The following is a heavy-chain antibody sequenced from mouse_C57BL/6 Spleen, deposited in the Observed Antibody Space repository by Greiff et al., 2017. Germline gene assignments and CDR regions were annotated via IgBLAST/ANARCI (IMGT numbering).Heavy chain of an antibody. Sequence: QVQLQQSGAELMKPGASVKLSCKATGYKFPGYWIEWVKQRPGHGLEWIGEILPGSGSTNYNEKFKGKATFTADTSSNTAYMHLSSLTTEDSAIYYCARGGLDGRYAMDYWGQGTSVTVSS. J-gene: IGHJ4*01. D-gene: IGHD2-3*01. V-gene: IGHV1-9*01. CDR3: ARGGLDGRYAMDY. CDR1: GYKFPGYW. CDR2: ILPGSGST.